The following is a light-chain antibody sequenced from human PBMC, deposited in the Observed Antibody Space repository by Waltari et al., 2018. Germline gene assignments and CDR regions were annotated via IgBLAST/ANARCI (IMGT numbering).Light chain of an antibody. CDR3: SSYTSSSTRVG. CDR1: SSDVGGYNY. Sequence: QSALTQPASVSGSPGQSITISCTGTSSDVGGYNYVSWYQPHPCKAPKLMIYEVSNRPSGVSNRFSGSKSGNTASLTSSGLQAEDEADYYCSSYTSSSTRVGFGGGTKLTVL. V-gene: IGLV2-14*01. CDR2: EVS. J-gene: IGLJ2*01.